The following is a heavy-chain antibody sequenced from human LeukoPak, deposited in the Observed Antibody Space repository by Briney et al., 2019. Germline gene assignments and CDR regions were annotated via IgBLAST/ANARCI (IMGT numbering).Heavy chain of an antibody. V-gene: IGHV4-61*08. Sequence: PSQTLSLTCTVSGGSISSGGYYWSWIRQPPGKGLEWIGYIYYSGSTNYNPSLKSRVTISVDTSKNQFSLKLSSVTAADTAVYYCARGHCSSTSCYLGYWGQGTLVTVSS. J-gene: IGHJ4*02. D-gene: IGHD2-2*01. CDR2: IYYSGST. CDR3: ARGHCSSTSCYLGY. CDR1: GGSISSGGYY.